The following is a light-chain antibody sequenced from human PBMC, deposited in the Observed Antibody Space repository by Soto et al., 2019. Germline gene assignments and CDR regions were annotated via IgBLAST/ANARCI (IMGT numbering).Light chain of an antibody. J-gene: IGKJ1*01. V-gene: IGKV3-15*01. Sequence: EIVMTQSPATLSVSPGERATLSCRASQSVSSNLAWYRQTPGQAPRLLIYGTSTRATGIPVRFSGSGSGTEFTLTISSLQSEDFAVYYCQQYNIYPWTFGQGTKLEIK. CDR2: GTS. CDR1: QSVSSN. CDR3: QQYNIYPWT.